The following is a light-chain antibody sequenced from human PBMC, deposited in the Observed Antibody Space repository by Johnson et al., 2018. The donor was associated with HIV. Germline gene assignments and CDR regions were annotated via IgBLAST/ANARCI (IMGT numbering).Light chain of an antibody. J-gene: IGLJ1*01. CDR1: TSNLGNTF. V-gene: IGLV1-51*02. Sequence: QSVLTQPPSVSAAPGQKVTISCSGSTSNLGNTFVSWYQHLPGTAPKLLIYENDKRPSGIPDRFSGAKSGTSATLAITGLPTGDEADYYCGTWDSSLSAYVFGTGTKVTVL. CDR2: END. CDR3: GTWDSSLSAYV.